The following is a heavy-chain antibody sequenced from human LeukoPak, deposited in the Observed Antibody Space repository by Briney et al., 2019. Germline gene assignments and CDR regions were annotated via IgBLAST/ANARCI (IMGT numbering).Heavy chain of an antibody. Sequence: PSETLSLTCAVSGGSISSYYWSWIRQPPGKGLEWIGYIYYSGSTNYNPSLKSRVTISVDTSKNQFSLKLSSVTAADTAVYYCARVDYDILTGYYSLDQRGQGTPVPVFS. D-gene: IGHD3-9*01. CDR1: GGSISSYY. CDR2: IYYSGST. V-gene: IGHV4-59*01. CDR3: ARVDYDILTGYYSLDQ. J-gene: IGHJ4*02.